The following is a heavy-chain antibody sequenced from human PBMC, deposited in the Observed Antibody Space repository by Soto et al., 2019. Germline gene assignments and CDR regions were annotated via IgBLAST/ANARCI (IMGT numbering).Heavy chain of an antibody. V-gene: IGHV3-33*01. Sequence: PGGSLRLSCAASGFTFSSYGMHWVRQAPGKGLEWVAVIWYDGSNKYYADSVKGRFTISRDNSKNTLYLQMNSLRAEDTAVYYCARDRRYCSSTSCDQQLRYYYYGMDVWGQGTTVTVSS. CDR3: ARDRRYCSSTSCDQQLRYYYYGMDV. CDR1: GFTFSSYG. J-gene: IGHJ6*02. D-gene: IGHD2-2*01. CDR2: IWYDGSNK.